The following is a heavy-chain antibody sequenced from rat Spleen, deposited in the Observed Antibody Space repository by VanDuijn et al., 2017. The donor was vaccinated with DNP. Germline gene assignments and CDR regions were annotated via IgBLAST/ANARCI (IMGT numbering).Heavy chain of an antibody. V-gene: IGHV2-15*01. CDR3: TRLDYFDY. CDR1: GFSLASYT. Sequence: QVQLKESGPGLVQPSQTLSLACTVSGFSLASYTVSWVRQPPGKGLEWVGAIWSGGSTDYNSALKSRLSISRDTSKSQVSLKMNSLQTEDTAIYFCTRLDYFDYWGQGVMVTVSS. J-gene: IGHJ2*01. CDR2: IWSGGST.